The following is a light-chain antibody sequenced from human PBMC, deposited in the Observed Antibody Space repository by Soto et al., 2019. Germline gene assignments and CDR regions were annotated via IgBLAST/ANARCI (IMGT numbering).Light chain of an antibody. J-gene: IGKJ2*01. CDR3: QQIHNTFDYT. CDR2: AAS. CDR1: QNIRKY. Sequence: DIPMTQSPPSLSASVGDRVTITCRASQNIRKYLNWYQQRPGKSPNLLVYAASNLRSGVISRFSNCRSLTDFTLTINSLEPEDCGTYFLQQIHNTFDYTFGQGSRVDVK. V-gene: IGKV1-39*01.